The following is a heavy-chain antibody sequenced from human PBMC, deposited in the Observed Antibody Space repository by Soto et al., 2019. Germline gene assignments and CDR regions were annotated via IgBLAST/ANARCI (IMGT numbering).Heavy chain of an antibody. CDR1: GFSLSTSGVG. J-gene: IGHJ3*02. Sequence: KESGPTLVKPTQTLTLTCTFSGFSLSTSGVGVGWIRQPPGKALEWLALIYWNDDKRYSPSLKSRLTITKDTSKNQVVLTMTNMDPVDTATYYCAHRPSIAAASGAFDIWGQGTMVTVSS. V-gene: IGHV2-5*01. D-gene: IGHD6-13*01. CDR3: AHRPSIAAASGAFDI. CDR2: IYWNDDK.